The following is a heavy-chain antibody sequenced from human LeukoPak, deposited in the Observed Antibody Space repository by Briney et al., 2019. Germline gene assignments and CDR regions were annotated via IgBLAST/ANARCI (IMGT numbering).Heavy chain of an antibody. CDR1: GYTFISYY. D-gene: IGHD3-22*01. V-gene: IGHV1-46*01. CDR3: ARPYSSGYYDAFDI. CDR2: INPGGGST. Sequence: ASVKVSCKASGYTFISYYIHWVRQAPGQGLEWMGIINPGGGSTTYAQKFQGRVTMTRDTSTSTVYMELSSLRSEDTAVYYCARPYSSGYYDAFDIWGQGTMVTVSS. J-gene: IGHJ3*02.